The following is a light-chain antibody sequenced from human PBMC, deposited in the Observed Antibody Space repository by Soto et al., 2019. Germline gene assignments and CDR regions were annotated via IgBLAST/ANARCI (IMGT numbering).Light chain of an antibody. J-gene: IGLJ2*01. Sequence: QSVLTQPPSASGNPGQRVTISCSGTGSNIGSNAVNWYQQLPGTAPKLLIFSTKYRPSGVPDRISGSQSGTSASLAISGLQSEDEADYYCAAWDDSLNGPVFGGGTKLTVL. CDR3: AAWDDSLNGPV. V-gene: IGLV1-44*01. CDR2: STK. CDR1: GSNIGSNA.